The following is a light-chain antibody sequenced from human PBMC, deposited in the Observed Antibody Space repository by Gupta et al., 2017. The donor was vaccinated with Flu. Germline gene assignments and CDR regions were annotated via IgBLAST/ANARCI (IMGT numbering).Light chain of an antibody. CDR2: MAS. V-gene: IGKV1-5*01. CDR3: LQYDTYPLT. J-gene: IGKJ1*01. Sequence: GDRFTITCRARQSGSRWLDWYQQKPGQAAFLLIYMASNLYSAVPSRFSGSGSVTEFTLTISSLQPEDFATYYCLQYDTYPLTFGHGTKVEVK. CDR1: QSGSRW.